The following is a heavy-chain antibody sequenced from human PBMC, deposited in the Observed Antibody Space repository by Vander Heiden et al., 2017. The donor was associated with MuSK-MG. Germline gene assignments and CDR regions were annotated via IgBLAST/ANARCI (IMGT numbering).Heavy chain of an antibody. D-gene: IGHD6-19*01. CDR2: IIPIFGTA. V-gene: IGHV1-69*12. Sequence: QVQLVQSGAEVKKPGSSVTVSCKASGGTFSSYAISWVRQAPGQGLEWMGGIIPIFGTANYAQKFQGRVTITADESTSTAYMELSSLRSEDTAVYYCASLRAVADLYYMDVWGQGTTVTVSS. CDR1: GGTFSSYA. J-gene: IGHJ6*03. CDR3: ASLRAVADLYYMDV.